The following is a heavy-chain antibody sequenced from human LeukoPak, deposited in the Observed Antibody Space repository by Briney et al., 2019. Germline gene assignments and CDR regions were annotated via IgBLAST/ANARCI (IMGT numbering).Heavy chain of an antibody. CDR2: IIPIFGTA. J-gene: IGHJ6*03. D-gene: IGHD2-2*01. Sequence: GASVKVSCKASGGTFSSYAISWVRQAPGQGLEWMGGIIPIFGTANYAQKFQGRVTITADKSTSTAYMELSSLRSEDTAVYYCAIQDIVVVPAAMLPYYYYYYMDVWGKGTTVTVSS. CDR3: AIQDIVVVPAAMLPYYYYYYMDV. V-gene: IGHV1-69*06. CDR1: GGTFSSYA.